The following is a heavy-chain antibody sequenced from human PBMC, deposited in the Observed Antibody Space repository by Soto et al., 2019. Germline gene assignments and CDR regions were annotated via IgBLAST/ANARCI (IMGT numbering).Heavy chain of an antibody. D-gene: IGHD1-26*01. J-gene: IGHJ5*02. V-gene: IGHV4-39*01. CDR3: ATQEVGGSYVYTFDP. Sequence: SETLSLTCTVSGGSISDSSHYWGWVRQPPGKGLEWIGSIYYSGSTYYNPSLKSRVTISVDTSKNQFSLKLSSVTAADTAVYYCATQEVGGSYVYTFDPWGQGTLVTVSS. CDR1: GGSISDSSHY. CDR2: IYYSGST.